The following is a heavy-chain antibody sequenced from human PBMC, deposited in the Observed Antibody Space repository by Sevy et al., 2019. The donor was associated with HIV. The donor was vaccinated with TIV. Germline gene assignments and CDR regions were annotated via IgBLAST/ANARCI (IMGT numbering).Heavy chain of an antibody. Sequence: ASVKVSCKASGYTFTSYGISWVRQAPGQGLEWMGWISAYNGDTNYAQKLQGRVTMTTDTSTSTAYMELTSLSSDETAVYFCARGYYDFWSGYYRRDAFDSWGQGTRVTVSS. D-gene: IGHD3-3*01. J-gene: IGHJ3*02. CDR1: GYTFTSYG. CDR2: ISAYNGDT. CDR3: ARGYYDFWSGYYRRDAFDS. V-gene: IGHV1-18*01.